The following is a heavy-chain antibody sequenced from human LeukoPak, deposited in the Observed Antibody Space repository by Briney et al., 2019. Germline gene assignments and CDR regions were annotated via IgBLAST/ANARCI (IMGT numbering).Heavy chain of an antibody. J-gene: IGHJ4*02. CDR3: AKDPSYDSSGYVVDY. CDR2: ISYDGSNK. D-gene: IGHD3-22*01. Sequence: GRSLRLSCAASGFTFSSYGMHWVRQAPGKGLERVAVISYDGSNKYYADSVKGRFTISRDNSKNTLYLQMNSLRAEDTAEYYCAKDPSYDSSGYVVDYWGQGTLVTVSS. CDR1: GFTFSSYG. V-gene: IGHV3-30*18.